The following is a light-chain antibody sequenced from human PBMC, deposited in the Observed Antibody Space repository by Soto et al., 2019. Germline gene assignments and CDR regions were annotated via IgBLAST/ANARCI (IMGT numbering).Light chain of an antibody. Sequence: QSVLTQPASVSGSLGQSITISCTGTTRDIAGYNYISWYQQLPGKAPKLMIYQVTIRPSGISNRFSGSKSGNTASLTISGLQAEDEADYYCTSFSSSTSLYVFGTGTTV. CDR3: TSFSSSTSLYV. CDR1: TRDIAGYNY. V-gene: IGLV2-14*01. CDR2: QVT. J-gene: IGLJ1*01.